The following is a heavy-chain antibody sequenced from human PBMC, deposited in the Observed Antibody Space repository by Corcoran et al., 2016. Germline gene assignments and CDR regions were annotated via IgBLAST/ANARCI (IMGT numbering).Heavy chain of an antibody. Sequence: EVQLVESGGGLVKPGGSLRLSCAASGFTFSNAWMNWVRQAPGKGLEWVGRIKSKTDGGTTDYAAPVKGRFTISRDNSKNTLYLQMNSLRVEDTARYYCAKGGGGQWSGGAFNIWGQGTVVSVSS. J-gene: IGHJ3*02. CDR3: AKGGGGQWSGGAFNI. D-gene: IGHD2-8*01. CDR2: IKSKTDGGTT. V-gene: IGHV3-15*07. CDR1: GFTFSNAW.